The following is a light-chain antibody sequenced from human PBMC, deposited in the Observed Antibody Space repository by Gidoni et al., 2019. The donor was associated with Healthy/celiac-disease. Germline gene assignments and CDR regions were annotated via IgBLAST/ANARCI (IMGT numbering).Light chain of an antibody. CDR1: QSISSY. CDR2: AAS. V-gene: IGKV1-39*01. CDR3: QQSYSTSGYT. Sequence: DIQMTQSPSSLSASVGDRVTITCRASQSISSYLNWYQQKPGKAPKLLIYAASSLQSGVPSRLSGSGSGTDFTLTISRLQPEDFATYYCQQSYSTSGYTFGQGTKLEIK. J-gene: IGKJ2*01.